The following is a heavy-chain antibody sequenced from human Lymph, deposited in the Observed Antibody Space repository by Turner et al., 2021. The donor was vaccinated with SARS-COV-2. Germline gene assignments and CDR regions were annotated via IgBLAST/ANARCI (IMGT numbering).Heavy chain of an antibody. Sequence: EVQLVESGGGLVKPGGSLRLSCAASGFTFSSYSMNWVRQAPGKGLEWVSSITFTSSYIYYADSVKGRFTISRDNAKNSLYLQMNSLRAEDTAVYYCARGPPDFPYYLDDWGQGTLVTVSS. D-gene: IGHD2-21*02. V-gene: IGHV3-21*01. CDR1: GFTFSSYS. CDR2: ITFTSSYI. J-gene: IGHJ4*02. CDR3: ARGPPDFPYYLDD.